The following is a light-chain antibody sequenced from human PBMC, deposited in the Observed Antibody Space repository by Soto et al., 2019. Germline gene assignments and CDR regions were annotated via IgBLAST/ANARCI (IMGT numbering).Light chain of an antibody. CDR2: DVS. J-gene: IGLJ1*01. V-gene: IGLV2-14*03. CDR1: SSDVGRYNY. Sequence: QSALTQPASVSGSPGKSITISCTGTSSDVGRYNYVSWYQQHPVKAPKLMIYDVSNRPSGVSNRFSGSKSGNTASLTISGLQAEDEADYYCSSYTSTSTPYVFGTGTKVTVL. CDR3: SSYTSTSTPYV.